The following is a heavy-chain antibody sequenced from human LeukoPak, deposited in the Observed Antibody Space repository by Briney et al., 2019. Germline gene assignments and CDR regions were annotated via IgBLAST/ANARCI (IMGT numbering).Heavy chain of an antibody. CDR3: AKIRDGYNLYFDY. CDR2: IYYSGST. D-gene: IGHD5-24*01. Sequence: SETLSLTCTVSGGSISSYYWSWIRQPPGKGLEWIGYIYYSGSTNYNPSLKRRVTISVDTSKNQFSLKLSSVTAADTAVYYCAKIRDGYNLYFDYWGQGTLVTVSS. J-gene: IGHJ4*02. V-gene: IGHV4-59*01. CDR1: GGSISSYY.